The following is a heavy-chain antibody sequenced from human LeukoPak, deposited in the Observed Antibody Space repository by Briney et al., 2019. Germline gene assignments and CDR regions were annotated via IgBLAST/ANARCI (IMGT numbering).Heavy chain of an antibody. CDR3: ARDGIAVAGVYYFDY. V-gene: IGHV3-20*04. CDR1: GFTFDDYG. D-gene: IGHD6-19*01. Sequence: GGSLRLSCAASGFTFDDYGMSWVGQAPGKGREWVSGINWNGGSTGYADSVKGRFTISRDNAKNSLYLQMNSLRAEDTALYYCARDGIAVAGVYYFDYWGQGTLVTVSS. J-gene: IGHJ4*02. CDR2: INWNGGST.